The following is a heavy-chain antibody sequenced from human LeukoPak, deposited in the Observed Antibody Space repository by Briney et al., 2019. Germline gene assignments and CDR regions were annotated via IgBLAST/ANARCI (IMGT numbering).Heavy chain of an antibody. J-gene: IGHJ4*02. CDR2: ISSSSSTI. V-gene: IGHV3-48*01. CDR1: GFTFSSYS. Sequence: GGSPRLSCAASGFTFSSYSMNWVRQAPGKGLEWVSYISSSSSTIYYADSVKGRFTISRDNAKNSLYLQMNSLRAEDTAVYYCARDLRFLEWPPFDYWGQGTLVTVSS. CDR3: ARDLRFLEWPPFDY. D-gene: IGHD3-3*01.